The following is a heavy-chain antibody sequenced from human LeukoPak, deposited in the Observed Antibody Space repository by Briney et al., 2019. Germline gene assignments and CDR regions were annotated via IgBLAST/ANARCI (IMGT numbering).Heavy chain of an antibody. CDR2: ISSSSSTI. J-gene: IGHJ4*02. V-gene: IGHV3-48*01. CDR1: GFTFSSYS. CDR3: AGDQGDYGDYGFHYFDY. Sequence: GGSLRLSCAASGFTFSSYSMNWVRQAPGKGLEWVSYISSSSSTIYYADSVKGRFTISRDNAKNSLYLQMNSLRAEDTAVYYCAGDQGDYGDYGFHYFDYWGQGTLVTVSS. D-gene: IGHD4-17*01.